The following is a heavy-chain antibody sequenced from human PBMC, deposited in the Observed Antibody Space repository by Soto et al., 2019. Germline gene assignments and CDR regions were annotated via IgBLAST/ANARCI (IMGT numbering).Heavy chain of an antibody. CDR1: GFTFSSYG. D-gene: IGHD6-6*01. Sequence: LRLSCAASGFTFSSYGMHWVRQAPGKGLEWVAVISYDGSNKYYADSVKGRFTISRDNSKNTLYLQMNSLRAEDTAVYYCAKDRPNLSYTRHLWGQGT. CDR3: AKDRPNLSYTRHL. J-gene: IGHJ6*02. V-gene: IGHV3-30*18. CDR2: ISYDGSNK.